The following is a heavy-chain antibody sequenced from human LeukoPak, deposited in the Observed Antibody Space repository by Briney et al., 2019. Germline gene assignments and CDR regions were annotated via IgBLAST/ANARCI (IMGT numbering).Heavy chain of an antibody. CDR3: ARAFQQRGSPRFDY. V-gene: IGHV3-48*01. Sequence: GGSLRLSCAASGFTFSSYDIHWVRQAPGKGLEWVSYSSSSSSTIYYADSVKGRFTISRDNAKNSLYLQMNSLRAEDTAVYYCARAFQQRGSPRFDYWGQGTLVTVSS. CDR1: GFTFSSYD. CDR2: SSSSSSTI. D-gene: IGHD6-13*01. J-gene: IGHJ4*02.